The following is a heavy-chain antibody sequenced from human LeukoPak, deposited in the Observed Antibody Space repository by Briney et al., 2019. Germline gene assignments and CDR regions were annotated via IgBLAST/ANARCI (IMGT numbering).Heavy chain of an antibody. D-gene: IGHD3-22*01. CDR1: GFTFSNHW. J-gene: IGHJ4*01. CDR2: VDVGGSST. CDR3: ARGPGSSGGAYVGDY. V-gene: IGHV3-74*01. Sequence: PGGSLRLSCAASGFTFSNHWMHWVRQVPGKGPVWVSRVDVGGSSTSYADSVKGRFSISRDSAKSTLYLQMNSLRAEDTAVYYCARGPGSSGGAYVGDYWGHGTLVTVSS.